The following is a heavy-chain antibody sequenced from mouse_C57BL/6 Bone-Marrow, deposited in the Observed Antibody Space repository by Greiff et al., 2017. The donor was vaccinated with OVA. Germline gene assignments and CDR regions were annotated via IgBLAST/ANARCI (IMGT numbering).Heavy chain of an antibody. CDR3: ARHLHYYGSSYHFDY. J-gene: IGHJ2*01. CDR1: GFTFSSYG. D-gene: IGHD1-1*01. Sequence: EVKLVESGGDLVKPGGSLKLSCAASGFTFSSYGMSWVRQTPDKRLEWVATISSGGSYTYYPDSVKGRFTISRDNAKNTLYLQMSSLKSEDTAMYYCARHLHYYGSSYHFDYWGQGTTLTVSS. CDR2: ISSGGSYT. V-gene: IGHV5-6*01.